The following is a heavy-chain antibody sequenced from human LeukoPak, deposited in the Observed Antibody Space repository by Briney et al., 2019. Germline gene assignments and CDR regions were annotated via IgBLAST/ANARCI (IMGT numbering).Heavy chain of an antibody. V-gene: IGHV3-43*01. CDR3: AKRRTDGHESFDI. D-gene: IGHD2-8*01. CDR2: IDWNSDSK. J-gene: IGHJ3*02. Sequence: GGSLRLSCAASGFNFDEYTMHWVRQVPGKGLEWVSVIDWNSDSKYYLESVKGRFTISRDNSKNSLYLQMNSVRAEDTAVYYCAKRRTDGHESFDIWGQGTMVTVSS. CDR1: GFNFDEYT.